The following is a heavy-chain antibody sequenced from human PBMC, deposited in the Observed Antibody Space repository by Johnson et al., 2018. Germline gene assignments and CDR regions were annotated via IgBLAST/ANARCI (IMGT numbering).Heavy chain of an antibody. Sequence: VQLLESGAEVKKPGSSVKVSCKASGGTFSSYAISWVRQAPGQGLEWMGGIIPIFGIANYAQKFQGRVTITADKSTSTAYMELSSLRSEDTAVYYCAKDQGPRIIMTLGAPGYAFDIWGQGTMVTVSS. CDR2: IIPIFGIA. D-gene: IGHD3-22*01. CDR1: GGTFSSYA. V-gene: IGHV1-69*17. CDR3: AKDQGPRIIMTLGAPGYAFDI. J-gene: IGHJ3*02.